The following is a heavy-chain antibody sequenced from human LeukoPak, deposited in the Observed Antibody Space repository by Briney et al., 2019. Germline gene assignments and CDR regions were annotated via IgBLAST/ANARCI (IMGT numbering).Heavy chain of an antibody. CDR2: INPNSGGT. Sequence: GASVKVSCKASGYTFTGYYMHWVRQAPGQGLEWMGWINPNSGGTNYAQKFQGRVTMTRDTSISTAYMELSRLRSDDTAVYYCARGELWSGYYLNNWFDPWGQGTLVTVSS. CDR1: GYTFTGYY. J-gene: IGHJ5*02. D-gene: IGHD3-3*01. CDR3: ARGELWSGYYLNNWFDP. V-gene: IGHV1-2*02.